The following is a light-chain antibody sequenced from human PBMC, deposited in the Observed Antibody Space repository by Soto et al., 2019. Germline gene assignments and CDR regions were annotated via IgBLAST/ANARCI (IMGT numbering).Light chain of an antibody. J-gene: IGLJ7*01. CDR2: NNN. CDR1: NSNIGSNT. Sequence: QSVLTQPHSASGTPGQRVTISCSGGNSNIGSNTVIWYQHLPGTAPKLLIYNNNQLPSGVPDRISGSKSGTSASLAIGGLQSEDEADYYCAAWDDSLNGHAVFGGGTQRTVL. CDR3: AAWDDSLNGHAV. V-gene: IGLV1-44*01.